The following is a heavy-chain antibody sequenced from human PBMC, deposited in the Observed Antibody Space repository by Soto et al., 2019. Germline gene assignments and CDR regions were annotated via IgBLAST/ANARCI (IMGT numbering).Heavy chain of an antibody. CDR3: ARRYGDGFDI. Sequence: SETLSLTCAVSGDSISSRNWWNWVRQPPGKGLEWIGQISHVGNSNYNPSLKSRVTISVDTSKNQFSLKLSSVTAADTAVYYCARRYGDGFDIWGQGTMVTV. CDR1: GDSISSRNW. V-gene: IGHV4-4*02. J-gene: IGHJ3*02. CDR2: ISHVGNS. D-gene: IGHD1-20*01.